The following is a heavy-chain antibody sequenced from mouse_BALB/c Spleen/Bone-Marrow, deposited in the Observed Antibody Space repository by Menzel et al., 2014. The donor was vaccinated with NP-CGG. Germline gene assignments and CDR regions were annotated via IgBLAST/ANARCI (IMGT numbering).Heavy chain of an antibody. CDR3: ARLGYCGGFAY. V-gene: IGHV4-1*02. Sequence: EVQRVESGGGLVQPGGSLKLSCAASGFDFSGFWMGWVRQAPGKGLEWIGEINPDSSTINYTPSLKDRFIISRDNAKNTLYLQMSRVRSEDTALYYCARLGYCGGFAYWGQGTLVTVSA. CDR1: GFDFSGFW. J-gene: IGHJ3*01. D-gene: IGHD2-3*01. CDR2: INPDSSTI.